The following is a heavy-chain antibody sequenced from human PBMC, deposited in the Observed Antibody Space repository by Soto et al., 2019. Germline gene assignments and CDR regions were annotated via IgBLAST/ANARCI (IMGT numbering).Heavy chain of an antibody. V-gene: IGHV4-4*02. CDR1: GGSISSSNW. CDR2: IYHSGST. J-gene: IGHJ4*02. Sequence: SETLSLTCAVSGGSISSSNWWSWVRQPPGKGLEWIGEIYHSGSTNYNPSLKSRVTISVDKSKNQFSLKLSSVTAADTAVYYCARGNVLLWFGEPLKDLYYFDYWGQGTLVTVSS. CDR3: ARGNVLLWFGEPLKDLYYFDY. D-gene: IGHD3-10*01.